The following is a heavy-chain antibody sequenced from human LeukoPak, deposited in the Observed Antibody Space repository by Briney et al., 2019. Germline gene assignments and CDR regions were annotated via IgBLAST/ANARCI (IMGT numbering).Heavy chain of an antibody. J-gene: IGHJ6*03. CDR1: GYTFTSYD. Sequence: ASVKVSCKASGYTFTSYDTNWVRQATGQGLEWMGWMNPNSGNTGYAQKFQGRVTMTRDMSTSTVYMELSSLRSEDTAVYYCARGRRIVGATYYYYYMDVWGKGTTVTVSS. V-gene: IGHV1-8*01. CDR2: MNPNSGNT. CDR3: ARGRRIVGATYYYYYMDV. D-gene: IGHD1-26*01.